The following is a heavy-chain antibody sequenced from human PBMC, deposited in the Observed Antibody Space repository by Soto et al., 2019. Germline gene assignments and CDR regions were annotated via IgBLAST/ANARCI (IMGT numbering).Heavy chain of an antibody. J-gene: IGHJ4*02. CDR2: ISGSGGST. V-gene: IGHV3-23*01. CDR1: GFTFSSYA. CDR3: AKEPTGPLAAAGTSGSSLVSNAY. D-gene: IGHD6-13*01. Sequence: GGSLRLCCAASGFTFSSYAMSWVRQAPGKGLEWVSAISGSGGSTYYADSVKGRFTISRDNSKNTLYLQMNSLRAEDTAVYYCAKEPTGPLAAAGTSGSSLVSNAYWGQGTLGTGSS.